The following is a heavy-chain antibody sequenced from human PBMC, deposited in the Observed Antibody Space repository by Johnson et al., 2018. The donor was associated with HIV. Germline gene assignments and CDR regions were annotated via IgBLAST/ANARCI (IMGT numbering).Heavy chain of an antibody. CDR3: ARGEGRIPHAFDI. CDR1: AFTFSTYA. D-gene: IGHD2-2*02. V-gene: IGHV3-64*01. Sequence: VQLVASGGGVVQPGRSPRLSCAASAFTFSTYAMHWLRQAPGKGLEYVSAISSNGGSTYYANSLKGRFTISRDNSKNTLYLQMGSLRAEDMAVYYCARGEGRIPHAFDIWGQGTMVTVSS. J-gene: IGHJ3*02. CDR2: ISSNGGST.